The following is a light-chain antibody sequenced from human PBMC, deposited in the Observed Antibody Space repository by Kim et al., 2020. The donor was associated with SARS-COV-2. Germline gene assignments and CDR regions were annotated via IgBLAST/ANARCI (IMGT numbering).Light chain of an antibody. V-gene: IGKV1-5*01. CDR3: QQYDSSSYT. CDR1: QSISTW. CDR2: DAS. Sequence: GDRVTITCRASQSISTWLAWYQQKPGNAPKLVIYDASTLERGVPSRFSGSGSGTEFTLTISSLQPDDFVTYYCQQYDSSSYTFGQGTKL. J-gene: IGKJ2*01.